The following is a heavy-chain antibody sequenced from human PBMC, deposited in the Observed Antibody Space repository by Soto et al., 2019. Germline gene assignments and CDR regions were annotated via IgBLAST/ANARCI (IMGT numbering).Heavy chain of an antibody. CDR3: ARGGAGGEISCSN. Sequence: ASVKVSCKASGYTFTSYDMHWVRQAPGQRLEWMGWINAGNGNTKYSQKFQGRVTITADKSTSTAYMELSSLRSEDTAVYYCARGGAGGEISCSNWGQGTLVTVS. J-gene: IGHJ4*02. V-gene: IGHV1-3*01. D-gene: IGHD2-15*01. CDR1: GYTFTSYD. CDR2: INAGNGNT.